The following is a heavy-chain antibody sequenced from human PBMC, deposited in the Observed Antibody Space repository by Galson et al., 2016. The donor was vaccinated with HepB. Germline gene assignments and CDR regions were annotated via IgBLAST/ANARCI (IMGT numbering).Heavy chain of an antibody. CDR1: GGSISSNTYY. CDR3: AGPGFGLILYGFDP. D-gene: IGHD2-15*01. Sequence: TLSLTCTVSGGSISSNTYYWGWIRQPPGKGLEWIGSIYYSGSTYYNPSLKSRVTISVDTSKNQFSLKLSSVTAADTAVYYCAGPGFGLILYGFDPWGQGTLVTVSS. CDR2: IYYSGST. V-gene: IGHV4-39*01. J-gene: IGHJ5*02.